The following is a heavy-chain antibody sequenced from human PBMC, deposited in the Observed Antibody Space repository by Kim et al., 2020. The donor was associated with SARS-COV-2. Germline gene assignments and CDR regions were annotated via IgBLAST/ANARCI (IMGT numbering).Heavy chain of an antibody. CDR3: ARVIWGSDRYTDS. CDR1: GYTFTNYA. V-gene: IGHV7-4-1*02. D-gene: IGHD3-16*02. Sequence: ASVKVSCKASGYTFTNYAISWVRQAPGQGLEWMGWINTNTGNPKYAQAFPGQVVFSVDTSVSTTYMQISSLKADDTALYYCARVIWGSDRYTDSWGQGTL. J-gene: IGHJ4*02. CDR2: INTNTGNP.